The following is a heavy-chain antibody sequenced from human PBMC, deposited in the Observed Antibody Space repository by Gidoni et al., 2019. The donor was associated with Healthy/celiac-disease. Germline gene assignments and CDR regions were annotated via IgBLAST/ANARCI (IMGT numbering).Heavy chain of an antibody. CDR2: IIPILGIA. CDR3: ARTHYGEAYYFDY. J-gene: IGHJ4*02. V-gene: IGHV1-69*04. CDR1: GGTFSSYA. Sequence: QVQLVQSGAEVKKPGSSVKVSCKASGGTFSSYAISWVRQAPGQGLEWMGRIIPILGIANYAQKFQGRVTITADKSTSTAYMELSSLRSEDTAVYYCARTHYGEAYYFDYWGQGTLVTVSS. D-gene: IGHD4-17*01.